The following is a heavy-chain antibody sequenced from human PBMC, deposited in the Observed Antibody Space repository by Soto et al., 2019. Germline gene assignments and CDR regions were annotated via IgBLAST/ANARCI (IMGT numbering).Heavy chain of an antibody. Sequence: QVQLQESGPGLVKPSQTLSLTCTVSGGSISSGDYYWSWIRQHPGKGLEWIGYIYYSGSTYYNPSLKSRVTISVATSKNQVSLKLRSVTGADTAVYFCARWWSGSRQGFDPWGQGTLVTVSS. CDR2: IYYSGST. D-gene: IGHD3-3*01. CDR1: GGSISSGDYY. V-gene: IGHV4-31*03. CDR3: ARWWSGSRQGFDP. J-gene: IGHJ5*02.